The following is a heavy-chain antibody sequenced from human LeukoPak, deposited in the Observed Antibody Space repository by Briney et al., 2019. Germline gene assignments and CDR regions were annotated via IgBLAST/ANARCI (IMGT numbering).Heavy chain of an antibody. D-gene: IGHD5-24*01. CDR1: GFTFSIYS. J-gene: IGHJ4*02. CDR3: ARGEQEMTTMSIDY. Sequence: GGSLRLSCAASGFTFSIYSMNWVRQAPGKGLEWVSYISSGGSTIYYADSVRGRFTVSRDNAENSLYLEMNGLRAEDTAIYYCARGEQEMTTMSIDYWGQGSLVTVSS. CDR2: ISSGGSTI. V-gene: IGHV3-48*01.